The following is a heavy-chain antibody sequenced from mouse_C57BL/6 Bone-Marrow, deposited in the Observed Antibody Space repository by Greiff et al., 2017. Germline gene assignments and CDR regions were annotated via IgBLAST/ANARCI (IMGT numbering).Heavy chain of an antibody. Sequence: EVKLQESGAELVRPGASVKLSCTASGFNIKDDYMHWVKQRPEQGLEWIGWIDPENGDTEYASKFQGKATITADTSSNTAYLQLSSLTSEDTAVYYCTPDSNYAYWGQGTLVTVSA. J-gene: IGHJ3*01. D-gene: IGHD2-5*01. CDR2: IDPENGDT. V-gene: IGHV14-4*01. CDR3: TPDSNYAY. CDR1: GFNIKDDY.